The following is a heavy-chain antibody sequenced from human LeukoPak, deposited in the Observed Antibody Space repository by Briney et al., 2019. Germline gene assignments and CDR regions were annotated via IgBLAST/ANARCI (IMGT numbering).Heavy chain of an antibody. CDR3: AKDRGAARPFYFDY. Sequence: GGSLRLSCAASGLTFSSYAMSWVRQAPGKGLERVSTISGSGGSTYYADSVKGHFTISRDNSKNTLYLQLNSLRAEDTAVYYCAKDRGAARPFYFDYWGQGTLVTVSS. CDR1: GLTFSSYA. V-gene: IGHV3-23*01. J-gene: IGHJ4*02. D-gene: IGHD6-6*01. CDR2: ISGSGGST.